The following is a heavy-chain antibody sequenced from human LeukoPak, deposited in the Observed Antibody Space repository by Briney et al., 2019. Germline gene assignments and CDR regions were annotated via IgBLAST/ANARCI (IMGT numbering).Heavy chain of an antibody. CDR1: DGAITGYY. V-gene: IGHV4-59*01. CDR3: ARGYSTSWTYYFDY. D-gene: IGHD6-13*01. J-gene: IGHJ4*02. CDR2: LHYGGST. Sequence: PSETLSLTCTVSDGAITGYYWCWIRQPPGKGLDWIGHLHYGGSTNYNPSLKSRVTMSVDTSKNHFSLKLSSVTAADTAVYYCARGYSTSWTYYFDYWGQGALVTVSS.